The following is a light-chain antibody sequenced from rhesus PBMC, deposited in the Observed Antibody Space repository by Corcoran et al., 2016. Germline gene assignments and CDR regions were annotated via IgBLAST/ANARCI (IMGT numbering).Light chain of an antibody. CDR2: KAS. V-gene: IGKV1-22*01. J-gene: IGKJ2*01. Sequence: DIQMTQSPSSLSASVGDTVTITCRATQSISSWLDWYQQKPGKAPKLLIYKASSLQRGVPSRFSGSGYGTDFTLNISSLQPEDFATYYCLQYSSSPHSFGQGTKVEIK. CDR1: QSISSW. CDR3: LQYSSSPHS.